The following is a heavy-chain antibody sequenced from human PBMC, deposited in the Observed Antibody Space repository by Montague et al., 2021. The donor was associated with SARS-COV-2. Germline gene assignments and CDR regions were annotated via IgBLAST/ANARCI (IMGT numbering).Heavy chain of an antibody. CDR2: INHSGST. CDR1: GGSFSGYY. J-gene: IGHJ6*02. Sequence: SEILSLTCAVYGGSFSGYYWSWIRQPPGKGLEWIGEINHSGSTNYNPSLKSRVTISVDTSKNQFSLKLSSVTAADTAVYYCARENILTGWGGMDVWGQGTTVTVSS. CDR3: ARENILTGWGGMDV. D-gene: IGHD3-9*01. V-gene: IGHV4-34*01.